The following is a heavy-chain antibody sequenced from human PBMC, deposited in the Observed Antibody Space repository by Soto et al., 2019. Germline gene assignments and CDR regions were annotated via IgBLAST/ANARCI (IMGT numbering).Heavy chain of an antibody. V-gene: IGHV1-2*02. CDR3: DRDHVLTGYYFSNWFDP. D-gene: IGHD3-9*01. CDR2: NNTNSGGS. J-gene: IGHJ5*02. CDR1: GYTFTDYY. Sequence: ASMKVSCKASGYTFTDYYMHWVRQAPGQVLEWVCWNNTNSGGSNYSQKFQGRVTITRDTSISTANMGLSRLRSDDTAEYYSDRDHVLTGYYFSNWFDPWGQGTLVTVSS.